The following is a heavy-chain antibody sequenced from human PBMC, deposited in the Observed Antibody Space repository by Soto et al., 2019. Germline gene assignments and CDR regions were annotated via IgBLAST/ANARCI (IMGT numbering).Heavy chain of an antibody. Sequence: ASVKVSCKASGYTFTSYGINWVRQAPGQGLEWMGWISTYTGNTNYAQKLQGRVTMTTDTSTSTAYMELRSLRSDDTAVYYCARGYYYGSGRPTPGGMDVWGQGTTVTVS. V-gene: IGHV1-18*01. J-gene: IGHJ6*02. CDR2: ISTYTGNT. CDR1: GYTFTSYG. CDR3: ARGYYYGSGRPTPGGMDV. D-gene: IGHD3-10*01.